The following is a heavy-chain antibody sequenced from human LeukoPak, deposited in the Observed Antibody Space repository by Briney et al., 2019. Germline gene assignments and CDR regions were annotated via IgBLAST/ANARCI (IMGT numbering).Heavy chain of an antibody. CDR2: ISGRRDST. CDR3: TRQYYYDSSGYYYRPYYYYYYYMDV. V-gene: IGHV3-23*01. Sequence: GGSLRLSCAASGFTFSSYGMSWVRQAPGKGLEWVSTISGRRDSTSYADSVKGRFTISRDNSKNTLYLQMNSLKTEDTAVYYCTRQYYYDSSGYYYRPYYYYYYYMDVWGKGTTVTVSS. D-gene: IGHD3-22*01. CDR1: GFTFSSYG. J-gene: IGHJ6*03.